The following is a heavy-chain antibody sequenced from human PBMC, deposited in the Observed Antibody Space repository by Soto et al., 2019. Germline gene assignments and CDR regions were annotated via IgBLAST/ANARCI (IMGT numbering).Heavy chain of an antibody. D-gene: IGHD3-10*01. V-gene: IGHV1-8*01. J-gene: IGHJ5*02. Sequence: GASVKFSCKASGYTFTSYDINWVRQATGQGLEWMGWMNPNSGNTGYAQKFQGRVTMTRNTSTSTAYMELSSLRSDDTAVYYCARGSTIVRGAPSWFDPWGQGTLVTVSS. CDR1: GYTFTSYD. CDR3: ARGSTIVRGAPSWFDP. CDR2: MNPNSGNT.